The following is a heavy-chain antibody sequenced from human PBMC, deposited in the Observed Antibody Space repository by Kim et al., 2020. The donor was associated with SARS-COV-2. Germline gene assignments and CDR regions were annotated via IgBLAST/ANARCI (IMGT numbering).Heavy chain of an antibody. Sequence: GESLKISCKGSGYSFTSYWIGWVRQMPGKGLEWMGIIYPGDSDTRYSPSFQGQVTISADKSISTAYLQWSSLKASDTAMYYCARSKQGIPKSSRLISGYYYAFDYWGQGTLVTVSS. V-gene: IGHV5-51*01. CDR1: GYSFTSYW. J-gene: IGHJ4*02. D-gene: IGHD3-22*01. CDR3: ARSKQGIPKSSRLISGYYYAFDY. CDR2: IYPGDSDT.